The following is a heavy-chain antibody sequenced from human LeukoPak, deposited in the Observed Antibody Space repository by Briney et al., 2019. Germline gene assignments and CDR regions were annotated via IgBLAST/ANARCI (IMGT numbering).Heavy chain of an antibody. J-gene: IGHJ6*02. CDR3: AKGVSHSSGWYANYYYGMDV. Sequence: AGGSLRLSCAASGFTFDDYGMSWVRQAPGKGLEWVSGINWNGGSTGYADSVKGRFTISRDNSKNTLYLQMNSLRAEDTAVYYCAKGVSHSSGWYANYYYGMDVWGQGTTVTVSS. V-gene: IGHV3-20*04. D-gene: IGHD6-19*01. CDR1: GFTFDDYG. CDR2: INWNGGST.